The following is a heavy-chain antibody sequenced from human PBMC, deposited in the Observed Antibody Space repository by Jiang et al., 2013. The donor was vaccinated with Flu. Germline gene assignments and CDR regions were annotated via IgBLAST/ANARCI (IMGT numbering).Heavy chain of an antibody. D-gene: IGHD3-22*01. V-gene: IGHV5-51*01. J-gene: IGHJ3*02. CDR3: ARRYYYDSSGVPGHAFDI. CDR1: GYSFTSYW. Sequence: GAEVKKPGESLKISCKGSGYSFTSYWIGWVRQMPGKGLEWMGIIYPGDSDTRYSPSFQGQVTISADKSISTAYLQWSSLKASDTAMYYCARRYYYDSSGVPGHAFDIWGQGTMVTVSS. CDR2: IYPGDSDT.